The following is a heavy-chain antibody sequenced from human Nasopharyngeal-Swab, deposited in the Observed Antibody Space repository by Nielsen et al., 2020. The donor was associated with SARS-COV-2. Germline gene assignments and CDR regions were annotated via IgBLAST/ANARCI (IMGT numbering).Heavy chain of an antibody. J-gene: IGHJ5*02. V-gene: IGHV4-39*07. Sequence: VRQMPGKGLAWIGDIYYTGSTYYNPSLKSRVTISVDTSKNQFSLKLSSVTAADTAVYYCARDLGDYGDYALDPWGQGTLVTVSS. CDR2: IYYTGST. D-gene: IGHD4-17*01. CDR3: ARDLGDYGDYALDP.